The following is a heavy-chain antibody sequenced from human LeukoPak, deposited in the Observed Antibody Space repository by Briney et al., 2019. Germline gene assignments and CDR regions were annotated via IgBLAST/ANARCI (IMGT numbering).Heavy chain of an antibody. Sequence: ASVKVSFKASGGTFISYAISWVRPAPGQGLEWMGGIIPIFGTANYAQKFQGRVTLTADESTSTACMELSSLRSEDTAVYYCARENIEYYYGSGSYYWGQGILVTVSS. CDR3: ARENIEYYYGSGSYY. D-gene: IGHD3-10*01. V-gene: IGHV1-69*13. J-gene: IGHJ4*02. CDR1: GGTFISYA. CDR2: IIPIFGTA.